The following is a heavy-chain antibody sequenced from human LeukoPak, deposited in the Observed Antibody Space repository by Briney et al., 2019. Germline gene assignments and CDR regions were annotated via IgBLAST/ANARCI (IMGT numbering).Heavy chain of an antibody. CDR3: AKGTGYYYYYMDV. D-gene: IGHD3/OR15-3a*01. CDR1: GFTFSSYG. J-gene: IGHJ6*03. CDR2: IWYDGSNK. Sequence: GGSLRLSCAASGFTFSSYGMHWVRQAPGKGLEWVAVIWYDGSNKYYADSVKGRFTISRDNSKNTVYLQMNSLRAEDTAVYFCAKGTGYYYYYMDVWGKGTTVTVSS. V-gene: IGHV3-33*06.